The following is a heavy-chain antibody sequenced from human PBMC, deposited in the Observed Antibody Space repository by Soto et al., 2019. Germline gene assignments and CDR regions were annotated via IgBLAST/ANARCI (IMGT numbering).Heavy chain of an antibody. J-gene: IGHJ6*03. V-gene: IGHV3-7*01. CDR1: GFTFSSYW. CDR3: AREMNYYDFWSGYWNYMDV. CDR2: IKQDGSEK. D-gene: IGHD3-3*01. Sequence: GGSLRLSCAASGFTFSSYWMSWVRQAPGKGLEWVANIKQDGSEKYYVDSVKGRFTISRDNARNSLYLQMNSLRAEDTAVYYCAREMNYYDFWSGYWNYMDVWGKGTTVTVSS.